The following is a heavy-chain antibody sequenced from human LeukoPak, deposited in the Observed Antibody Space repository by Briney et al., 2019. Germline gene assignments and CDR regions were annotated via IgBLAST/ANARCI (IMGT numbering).Heavy chain of an antibody. Sequence: SVKVSCKASGDTFNNYITTWVRQAPGQGLEWMGGVMPLFNTPNYAQKFQGRITIITDASTHTSYMELRSLRSEDTAVYSCARVDRHHFYMDVWGKGTTVTVSS. V-gene: IGHV1-69*05. CDR2: VMPLFNTP. CDR1: GDTFNNYI. J-gene: IGHJ6*03. CDR3: ARVDRHHFYMDV. D-gene: IGHD1-14*01.